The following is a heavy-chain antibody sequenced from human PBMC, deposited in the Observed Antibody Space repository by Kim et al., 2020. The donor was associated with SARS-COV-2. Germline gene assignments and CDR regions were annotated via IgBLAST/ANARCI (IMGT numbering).Heavy chain of an antibody. V-gene: IGHV1-8*01. CDR3: AIPQMVTAKPSRKGSPDTDY. CDR1: GYTFTSYD. CDR2: MNPNSGNT. Sequence: ASVKVSCKASGYTFTSYDINWVRQATGQGLEWMGWMNPNSGNTGYAQKFQGRVTMTRNTSISTAYMELSSLRSEDTAVYYCAIPQMVTAKPSRKGSPDTDYWGQGTLVTVSS. D-gene: IGHD2-21*02. J-gene: IGHJ4*02.